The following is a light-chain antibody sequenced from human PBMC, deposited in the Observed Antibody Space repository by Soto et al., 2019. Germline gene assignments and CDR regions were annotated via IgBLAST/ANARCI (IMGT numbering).Light chain of an antibody. CDR3: QPYSRSIS. CDR2: EAS. CDR1: QTVTGDY. V-gene: IGKV3-20*01. Sequence: EIVLTQSPGTLSVSPRERVSVSCRARQTVTGDYLAWYQQKPGQAPRLLIYEASLRATGIPDRFSGSGSDTDFTLTINGVEAEDSGIYYCQPYSRSISFGGGTKVHIK. J-gene: IGKJ4*01.